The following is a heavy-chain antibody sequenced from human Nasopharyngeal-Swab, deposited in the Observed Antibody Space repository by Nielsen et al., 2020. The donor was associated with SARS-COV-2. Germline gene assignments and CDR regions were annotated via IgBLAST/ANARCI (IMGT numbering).Heavy chain of an antibody. CDR2: IYYSGST. J-gene: IGHJ6*02. Sequence: SETLSLTCTVSGGSISSSSYYWGWIRQPPGKGLEWIGSIYYSGSTNYNPSVKSRVTLSVDTSKNQFSLKLSSVTAADTAVYYCARVSWDGYYYYYGLDVWGQGTTVTVSS. CDR3: ARVSWDGYYYYYGLDV. V-gene: IGHV4-39*07. D-gene: IGHD5-24*01. CDR1: GGSISSSSYY.